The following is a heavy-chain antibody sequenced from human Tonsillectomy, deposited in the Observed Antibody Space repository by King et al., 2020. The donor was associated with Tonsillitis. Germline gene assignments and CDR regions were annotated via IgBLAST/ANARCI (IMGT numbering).Heavy chain of an antibody. CDR3: VRSTDETTTTFDF. D-gene: IGHD1-14*01. Sequence: VQLVESGGGLVQPGGSLRLSCAASGFTFSDHYMDWVRQAPGKGLEWVARTRNKARSYTTEYDASVKGRLTISRDDSKNSLYLQMNSLKTEDTAVYYCVRSTDETTTTFDFWGQGTLVTVSS. V-gene: IGHV3-72*01. CDR1: GFTFSDHY. CDR2: TRNKARSYTT. J-gene: IGHJ4*02.